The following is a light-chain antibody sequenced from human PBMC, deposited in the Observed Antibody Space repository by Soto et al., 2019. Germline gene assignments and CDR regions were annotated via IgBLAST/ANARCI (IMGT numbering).Light chain of an antibody. V-gene: IGKV3-11*01. CDR3: QQRSIPIT. CDR2: DAS. J-gene: IGKJ5*01. CDR1: QSVSSY. Sequence: EIVLTQSPAILSLSPGERATLSCRASQSVSSYLAWYQQKPGQAPRLLIYDASNRATGIPARFSGSGSGTDFTLTISSLEPEDFAVYYCQQRSIPITFGQGTRLEIK.